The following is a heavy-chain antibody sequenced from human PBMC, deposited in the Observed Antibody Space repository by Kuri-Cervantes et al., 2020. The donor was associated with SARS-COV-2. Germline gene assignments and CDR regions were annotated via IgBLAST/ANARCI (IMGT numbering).Heavy chain of an antibody. CDR2: INHSGST. J-gene: IGHJ4*02. D-gene: IGHD7-27*01. V-gene: IGHV4-34*01. CDR1: GGSFRGYY. CDR3: ARGTGDLDY. Sequence: SETLSLTCTVVGGSFRGYYWSWIRQPPGKGLEWIGEINHSGSTNYNPSLKSRVTISVDTSKNQFSLKLSSVTAADTAVYYCARGTGDLDYWGQGTLVTVSS.